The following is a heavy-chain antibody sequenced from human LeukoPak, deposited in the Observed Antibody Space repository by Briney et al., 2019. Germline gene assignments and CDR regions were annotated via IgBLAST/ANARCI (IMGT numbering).Heavy chain of an antibody. CDR1: GFAFSSYG. CDR2: IWYVGSNK. D-gene: IGHD3-10*01. V-gene: IGHV3-33*01. Sequence: GGSLRLSCAASGFAFSSYGMHWVRQAPGKGLEWVALIWYVGSNKYYADSVKGRFTISRDSSKNTLYLEMSSLRAEDTAVYFCARERTLYVSGSGYGMDVWGQGTTVTVSS. J-gene: IGHJ6*02. CDR3: ARERTLYVSGSGYGMDV.